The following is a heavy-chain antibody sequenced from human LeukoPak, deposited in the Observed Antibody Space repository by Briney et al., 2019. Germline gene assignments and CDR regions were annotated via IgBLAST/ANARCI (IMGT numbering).Heavy chain of an antibody. J-gene: IGHJ4*02. D-gene: IGHD3-22*01. CDR1: GYTLTELS. V-gene: IGHV1-24*01. CDR3: ARSSGIWGEFDY. Sequence: ASVKVSCKVSGYTLTELSMHWVRQAPGKGLEWMGGFGPEDGETIYAQKFQGRVTMTEDTSTDTAYMELSSLRSEDTAVYYCARSSGIWGEFDYWGQGTLVTVSS. CDR2: FGPEDGET.